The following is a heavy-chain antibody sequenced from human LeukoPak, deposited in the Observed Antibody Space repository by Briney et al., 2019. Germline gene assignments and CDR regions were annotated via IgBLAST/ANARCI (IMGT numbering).Heavy chain of an antibody. CDR2: TYYRSKWYS. D-gene: IGHD6-19*01. V-gene: IGHV6-1*01. CDR3: AREAGRGWTFEY. CDR1: GDSVSSNSAA. J-gene: IGHJ4*02. Sequence: SQSLSRTCAISGDSVSSNSAAWNWMRQSPSRGLEWLGRTYYRSKWYSDYAVSVRGRITINPDTSKNQFSLQPNSVTPEDSAVYYCAREAGRGWTFEYWGQGALVTVSS.